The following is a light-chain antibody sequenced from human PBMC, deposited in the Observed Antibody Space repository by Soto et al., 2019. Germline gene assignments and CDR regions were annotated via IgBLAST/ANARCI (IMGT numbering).Light chain of an antibody. CDR1: QSISEF. CDR2: DES. J-gene: IGKJ5*01. CDR3: QQYNNWPRT. V-gene: IGKV3-15*01. Sequence: VVLTQSPATLSLSPGERATLSRRASQSISEFLAWYQQKPGQAPRILIDDESTRAAGIPDRFNGGGSGKEFTITIRSMQYEDLEVYYCQQYNNWPRTFGKGTRLEIK.